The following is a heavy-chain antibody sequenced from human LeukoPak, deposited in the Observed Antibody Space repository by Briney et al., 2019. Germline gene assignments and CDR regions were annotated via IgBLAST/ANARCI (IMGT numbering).Heavy chain of an antibody. V-gene: IGHV4-59*01. J-gene: IGHJ4*02. CDR2: IYYSGST. Sequence: PSGTLSLTCTVSGGSISSYYWSWIRQPPGKGLEWIGYIYYSGSTNYNPSLKSRVTISVDTSKNQFSLKLSSVTAADTAVYYCARNVLLWFGELIDWGQGTLVTVSS. CDR1: GGSISSYY. CDR3: ARNVLLWFGELID. D-gene: IGHD3-10*01.